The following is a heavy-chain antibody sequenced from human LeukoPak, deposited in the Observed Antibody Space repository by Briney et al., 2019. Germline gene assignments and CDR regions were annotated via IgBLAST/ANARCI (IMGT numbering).Heavy chain of an antibody. CDR3: ATYRTSFIYWYFDL. CDR2: ISYTGST. V-gene: IGHV4-59*01. Sequence: PGGSLRLSCAASGFTFSRYNMNWVRQAPGKGLEWIGYISYTGSTNYNPSLKSRVSLSVDTSKNQFSLELSSVTAADTAVYYCATYRTSFIYWYFDLWGRGTLVTVSS. D-gene: IGHD2-2*01. CDR1: GFTFSRYN. J-gene: IGHJ2*01.